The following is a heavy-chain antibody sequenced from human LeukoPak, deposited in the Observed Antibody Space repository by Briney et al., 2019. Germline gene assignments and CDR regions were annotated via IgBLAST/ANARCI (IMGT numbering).Heavy chain of an antibody. CDR2: ISGSGGST. CDR1: GFTFSSYA. Sequence: GGSLRLSCAASGFTFSSYAMSWVRQAPGKGLEWVSAISGSGGSTYYADSVKGRFTISRDNSKNTLYLQMNSLRAEDTAVYYCAKRERRTYYYDSSGYYYFDYWGQGTLVTVSS. D-gene: IGHD3-22*01. J-gene: IGHJ4*02. V-gene: IGHV3-23*01. CDR3: AKRERRTYYYDSSGYYYFDY.